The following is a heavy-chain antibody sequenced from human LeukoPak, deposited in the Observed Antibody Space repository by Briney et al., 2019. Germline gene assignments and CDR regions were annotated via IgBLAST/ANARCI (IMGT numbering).Heavy chain of an antibody. J-gene: IGHJ3*02. CDR1: GYSFTSYW. CDR2: IYPGDSDT. Sequence: GESLKISCKGSGYSFTSYWIGWVRQMPGKGLEWMGIIYPGDSDTRYSPSFQGQVTISADKSISTAYLQWSSLKASDTAMYYCARQHSDQPLPFDAFDIWGQGTMVTVSS. V-gene: IGHV5-51*01. CDR3: ARQHSDQPLPFDAFDI. D-gene: IGHD2-2*01.